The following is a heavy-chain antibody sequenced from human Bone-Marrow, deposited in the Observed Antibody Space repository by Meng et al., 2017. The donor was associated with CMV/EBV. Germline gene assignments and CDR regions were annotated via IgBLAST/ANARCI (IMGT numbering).Heavy chain of an antibody. V-gene: IGHV3-30*02. J-gene: IGHJ6*02. Sequence: GGSLRLSCAASGFTFSSSGMHWVRQAPGKGLEWVAFIRYDGSNKYYADSVKGRFTISRDNSKNTLYLQMNSLRAEDTAVYYCAKDRLTYYYDSSGYYLGGGMDVWGQGTTVTVAS. CDR3: AKDRLTYYYDSSGYYLGGGMDV. CDR2: IRYDGSNK. CDR1: GFTFSSSG. D-gene: IGHD3-22*01.